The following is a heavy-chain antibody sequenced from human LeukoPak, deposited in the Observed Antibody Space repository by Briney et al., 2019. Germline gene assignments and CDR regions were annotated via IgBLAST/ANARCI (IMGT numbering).Heavy chain of an antibody. CDR1: GFTFNSYP. V-gene: IGHV3-64D*06. CDR3: VKESGFMVAPNSAFDI. CDR2: ISRNGGST. Sequence: PGGSQRLSCSASGFTFNSYPVHWVRQAPGKGLEYVSGISRNGGSTYYADSLKGRFTISRDNSKNMLYLQMSSLRAEDTAVYYCVKESGFMVAPNSAFDIWGQGTRVTVSS. J-gene: IGHJ3*02. D-gene: IGHD4/OR15-4a*01.